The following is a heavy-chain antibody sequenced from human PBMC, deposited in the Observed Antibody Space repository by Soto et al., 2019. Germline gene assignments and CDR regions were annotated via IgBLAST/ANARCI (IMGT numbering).Heavy chain of an antibody. D-gene: IGHD3-3*01. CDR2: IYWDDDK. V-gene: IGHV2-5*02. CDR3: AHSHPSGIFGVVLWPENFDY. CDR1: GFSLSTSGVG. Sequence: SGPTLVNPTQTLTLTCTFSGFSLSTSGVGVGWIRQPPGKALEWLALIYWDDDKRYSPSLKSRLTITKDTSKNQVVLTMTNMDPVDTATYYCAHSHPSGIFGVVLWPENFDYWGQGTLVTVSS. J-gene: IGHJ4*02.